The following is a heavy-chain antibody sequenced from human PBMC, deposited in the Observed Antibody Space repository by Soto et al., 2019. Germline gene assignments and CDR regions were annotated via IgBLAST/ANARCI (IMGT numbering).Heavy chain of an antibody. CDR3: AKHLQPALFSGRYYYYGMDV. Sequence: QVQLVESGGGVVQPGRSLRLSCAASGFTFSSYGMTWVRQAPGKGLEWVAVIWYDGSNKYYADSVKGRFTISRDNSKNTLYLLMNSLRSEDTAVYYCAKHLQPALFSGRYYYYGMDVWGQVTTVTVSS. V-gene: IGHV3-33*06. D-gene: IGHD3-10*02. CDR1: GFTFSSYG. CDR2: IWYDGSNK. J-gene: IGHJ6*02.